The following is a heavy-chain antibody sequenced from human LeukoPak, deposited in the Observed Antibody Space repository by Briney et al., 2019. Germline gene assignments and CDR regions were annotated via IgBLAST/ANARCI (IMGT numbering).Heavy chain of an antibody. CDR3: ARGALTTVTTYYLDY. CDR1: GGSISSYY. V-gene: IGHV4-59*01. J-gene: IGHJ4*02. Sequence: SETLSLTCTVSGGSISSYYWSWIRQPPGKGLEWIGYIYYSGSTNYNPSLKSRVTISVDTSKNQFSLKLSSVTAADTAVYYCARGALTTVTTYYLDYWGQGTLVTVSS. D-gene: IGHD4-17*01. CDR2: IYYSGST.